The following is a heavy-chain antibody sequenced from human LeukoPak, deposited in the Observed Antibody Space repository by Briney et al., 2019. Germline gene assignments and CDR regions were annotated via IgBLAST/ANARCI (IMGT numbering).Heavy chain of an antibody. V-gene: IGHV3-74*01. J-gene: IGHJ6*02. CDR2: INTDGSTT. CDR3: ARDTSRTMDV. Sequence: GGSLRLSCAASGFTFSSHWMHWVRQAPGKGLVWVSIINTDGSTTRYTDSVEGRFTISRDNARNTLYLEMNSPRVEDTAVYFCARDTSRTMDVWGQGTTVTV. CDR1: GFTFSSHW.